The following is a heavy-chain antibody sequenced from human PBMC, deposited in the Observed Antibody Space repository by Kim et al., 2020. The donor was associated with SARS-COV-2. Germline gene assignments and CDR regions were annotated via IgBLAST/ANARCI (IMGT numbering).Heavy chain of an antibody. Sequence: SETLSLTCTVSGGSISNSRSYWGWIRQPPGKGLEWIGSIYYDGYGYYNPSFQSRLTISVDTSKNQFSLKLTSVTAADTAVFYCARDYGTGSYYRDNFFGPWGQGMLVTVSS. D-gene: IGHD3-10*01. V-gene: IGHV4-39*01. CDR2: IYYDGYG. CDR3: ARDYGTGSYYRDNFFGP. CDR1: GGSISNSRSY. J-gene: IGHJ5*02.